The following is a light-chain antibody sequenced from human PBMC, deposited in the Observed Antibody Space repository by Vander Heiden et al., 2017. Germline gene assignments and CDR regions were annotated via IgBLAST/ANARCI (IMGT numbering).Light chain of an antibody. CDR2: KDS. V-gene: IGLV3-1*01. CDR3: QEWDSSTVV. J-gene: IGLJ2*01. CDR1: KLGDKY. Sequence: SYELTQPPSVSVSPGQTASITCSGDKLGDKYACWYQQKPGQSPVLVIYKDSKRPSGIPERFSGSNAGTTATLTISGTQAMDEADYYCQEWDSSTVVFGGGTKLTVL.